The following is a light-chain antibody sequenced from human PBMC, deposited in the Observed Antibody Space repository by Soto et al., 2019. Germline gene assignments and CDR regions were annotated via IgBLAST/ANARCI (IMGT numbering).Light chain of an antibody. V-gene: IGKV3-20*01. CDR1: QSVSSSY. CDR2: GTS. CDR3: QQYDRSPWT. Sequence: EIVLTQSPGTLSLSPGERATLSCRASQSVSSSYLAWYQQKPGQAPRLLIYGTSKRATVIPARFSGSGSGTDFTLTISRLEPEDFAVYYCQQYDRSPWTFGQGTKVEIK. J-gene: IGKJ1*01.